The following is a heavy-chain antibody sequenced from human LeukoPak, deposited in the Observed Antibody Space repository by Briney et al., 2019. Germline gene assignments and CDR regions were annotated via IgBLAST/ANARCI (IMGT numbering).Heavy chain of an antibody. Sequence: GGSLRLSCAASGFTFSSYAMSWVRQAPGKGLEWVAVISYDGSNKYYADSVKGRFTISRDNSKNTLYLQMNSLRAEDTAVYYCAGDTAMVEFDYWGQGTLVTVSS. D-gene: IGHD5-18*01. CDR3: AGDTAMVEFDY. J-gene: IGHJ4*02. V-gene: IGHV3-30-3*01. CDR1: GFTFSSYA. CDR2: ISYDGSNK.